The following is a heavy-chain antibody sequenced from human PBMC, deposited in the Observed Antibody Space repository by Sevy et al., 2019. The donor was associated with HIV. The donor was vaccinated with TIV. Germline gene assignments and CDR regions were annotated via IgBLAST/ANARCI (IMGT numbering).Heavy chain of an antibody. CDR1: GYTFTSYG. CDR2: IRPNNGNT. D-gene: IGHD2-2*02. J-gene: IGHJ6*02. V-gene: IGHV1-18*01. Sequence: ASVKVSCKASGYTFTSYGISWLGQAPGKGLGGMGGIRPNNGNTNKAQKLQGRVTMTTDTSTSTAYMELRSLRSDDTAVYYCARDAVVVPAAIPYYYYGMDVWGQGTTVTVSS. CDR3: ARDAVVVPAAIPYYYYGMDV.